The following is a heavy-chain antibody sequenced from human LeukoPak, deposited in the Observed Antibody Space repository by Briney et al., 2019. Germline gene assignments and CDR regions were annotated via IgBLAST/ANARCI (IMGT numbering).Heavy chain of an antibody. CDR3: ARDVGRTAMVSHYFDY. Sequence: GGSLRLSRAASGFTFSSYAMHWVRQAPGKGLEWVAVISYDGSNKYYADSVKGRFTISRDNSKNTLYLQMNSLRAEDTAVYYCARDVGRTAMVSHYFDYWGQGTLVTVSS. CDR2: ISYDGSNK. V-gene: IGHV3-30*04. CDR1: GFTFSSYA. J-gene: IGHJ4*02. D-gene: IGHD5-18*01.